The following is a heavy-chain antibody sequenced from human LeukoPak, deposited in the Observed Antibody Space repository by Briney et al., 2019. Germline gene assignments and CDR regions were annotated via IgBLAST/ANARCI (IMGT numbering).Heavy chain of an antibody. Sequence: GGSLRLSGAASGFTVSSNYMSWVRQAPGKGLEWVSVIYSGGSTYYADSVKGRFTISRDNSKNTLYLQMNSLRAEDTAVYYCAREGQWLADNGGPDFDYWGQGTLVTVSS. D-gene: IGHD6-19*01. CDR1: GFTVSSNY. J-gene: IGHJ4*02. V-gene: IGHV3-66*01. CDR3: AREGQWLADNGGPDFDY. CDR2: IYSGGST.